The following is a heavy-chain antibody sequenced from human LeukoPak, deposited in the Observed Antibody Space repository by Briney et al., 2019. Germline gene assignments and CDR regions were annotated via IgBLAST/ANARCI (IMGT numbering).Heavy chain of an antibody. CDR1: GGSISSNNW. V-gene: IGHV4-4*02. Sequence: SGTLSLTCAVSGGSISSNNWWSWVRQPPGKGLEWIGEISHTGSTNYNPSLRSRVTISVDTSKNQFSLKLSSVTAADTAVYYCATSYCSSTSCYDGIEDYWGQGALVTVSS. CDR2: ISHTGST. J-gene: IGHJ4*02. CDR3: ATSYCSSTSCYDGIEDY. D-gene: IGHD2-2*01.